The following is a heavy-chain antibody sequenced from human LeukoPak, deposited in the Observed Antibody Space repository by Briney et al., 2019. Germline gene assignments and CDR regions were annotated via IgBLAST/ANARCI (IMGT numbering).Heavy chain of an antibody. CDR2: ISGSGGST. Sequence: PGGSLRLSCAASGFTFSSYAMSWVRQAPGKGLEWVSAISGSGGSTYYADSVKGRFTISRDNSKNTLYLQMNSLRAEDTAVYYCAKDSVYYYYDSSGYYEYWGQGTLVTVSS. V-gene: IGHV3-23*01. J-gene: IGHJ4*02. D-gene: IGHD3-22*01. CDR1: GFTFSSYA. CDR3: AKDSVYYYYDSSGYYEY.